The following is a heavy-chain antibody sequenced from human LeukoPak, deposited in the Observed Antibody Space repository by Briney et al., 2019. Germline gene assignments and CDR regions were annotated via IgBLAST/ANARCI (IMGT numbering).Heavy chain of an antibody. Sequence: GGSLRLSCAASGFSFTNYAMSWVRQALARGPEWVSSLRGDGETFYADSVKGRFTLSRDDSRNTVYLQLNNLRVEDTAIYYCARASWVLNADAVWWGQGTQVTVSP. CDR3: ARASWVLNADAVW. CDR1: GFSFTNYA. J-gene: IGHJ4*02. V-gene: IGHV3-23*01. D-gene: IGHD3-9*01. CDR2: LRGDGET.